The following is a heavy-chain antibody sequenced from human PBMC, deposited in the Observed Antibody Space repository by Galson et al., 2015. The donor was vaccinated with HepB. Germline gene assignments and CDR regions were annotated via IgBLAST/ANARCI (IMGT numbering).Heavy chain of an antibody. CDR3: ATEDDILTGYSN. CDR1: GYTLTELS. Sequence: SVKVSCKVSGYTLTELSMHWVRQAPGKGLEWMGGFDPEDGETIYAQKFQGRVTMTEDTSTDTAYMELSSLRSEDTAVYYCATEDDILTGYSNWGQGTLVTVSS. J-gene: IGHJ4*02. D-gene: IGHD3-9*01. CDR2: FDPEDGET. V-gene: IGHV1-24*01.